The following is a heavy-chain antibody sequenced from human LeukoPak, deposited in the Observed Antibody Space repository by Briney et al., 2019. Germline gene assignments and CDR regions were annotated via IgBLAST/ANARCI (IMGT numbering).Heavy chain of an antibody. CDR2: INHSGST. D-gene: IGHD2/OR15-2a*01. Sequence: SETLSLTCAVYGVSFSGYYWSWLRQPPGKGLEWIGEINHSGSTNYNPSLKSRVTISVDTSKNQFSLKLSSVTAADTAVYYCARDRIIPRYYYYGMDVWGQGTTVTVSS. V-gene: IGHV4-34*01. CDR1: GVSFSGYY. CDR3: ARDRIIPRYYYYGMDV. J-gene: IGHJ6*02.